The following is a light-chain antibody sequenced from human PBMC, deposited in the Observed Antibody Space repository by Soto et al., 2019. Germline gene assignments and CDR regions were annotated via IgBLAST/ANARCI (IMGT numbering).Light chain of an antibody. V-gene: IGLV2-14*01. CDR3: SSYTSSSTLV. CDR2: EVS. J-gene: IGLJ2*01. Sequence: QSALTQPASVSGSPGQSITISCTGTSSDVGGYNYVSWYQHHPGKAPKLMIYEVSNRPSGVSNRFSGSKSGNTASLTISGRQAEDEADYYCSSYTSSSTLVFGGGTKRTVL. CDR1: SSDVGGYNY.